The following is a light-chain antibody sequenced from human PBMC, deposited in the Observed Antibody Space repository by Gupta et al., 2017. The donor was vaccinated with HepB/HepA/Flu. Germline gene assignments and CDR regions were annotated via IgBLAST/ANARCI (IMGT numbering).Light chain of an antibody. Sequence: QAILTQPPSASGAPGQRVTVSCSGTSSNIGTNTVTWYQQVPGAPPKRLIFTTDQRPSGVPDRFSGSKSGTSASLAISGLLSEDEATYVCAAWDDGLSGVIFGGGTKLAVL. CDR1: SSNIGTNT. CDR3: AAWDDGLSGVI. J-gene: IGLJ2*01. V-gene: IGLV1-44*01. CDR2: TTD.